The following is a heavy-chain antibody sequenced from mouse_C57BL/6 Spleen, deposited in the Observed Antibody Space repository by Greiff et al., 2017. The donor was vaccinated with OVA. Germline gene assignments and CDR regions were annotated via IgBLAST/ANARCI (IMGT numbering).Heavy chain of an antibody. CDR3: ARITEGFAY. Sequence: EVQLQQSGPELVKPGASVKISCKASGYTFTDYYMNWVKQSHGKSLEWIGDINPNNGGTSYNQKFKGKATLTVDKSSSTAYMELRSLTSEDSAVYYCARITEGFAYWGQGTLVTVSA. CDR2: INPNNGGT. J-gene: IGHJ3*01. CDR1: GYTFTDYY. V-gene: IGHV1-26*01. D-gene: IGHD1-3*01.